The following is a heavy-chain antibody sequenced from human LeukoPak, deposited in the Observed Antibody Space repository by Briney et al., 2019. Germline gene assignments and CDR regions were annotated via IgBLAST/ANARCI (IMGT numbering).Heavy chain of an antibody. D-gene: IGHD4-17*01. CDR3: ARVGEDYGDYVFDY. Sequence: GGSLRLSCAASGFTFSSYSMNWVRQAPGKGLEWVSSISSSSSYIYYADSVKGRFTISRDNAKNSLYLQMNSLRAEDTAVYYCARVGEDYGDYVFDYWGQGTLVTVSS. CDR2: ISSSSSYI. V-gene: IGHV3-21*01. CDR1: GFTFSSYS. J-gene: IGHJ4*02.